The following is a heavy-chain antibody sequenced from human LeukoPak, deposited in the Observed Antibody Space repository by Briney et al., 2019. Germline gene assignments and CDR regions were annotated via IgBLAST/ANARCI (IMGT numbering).Heavy chain of an antibody. CDR1: GASFSTDY. V-gene: IGHV4-4*09. Sequence: SETLSLTCTVSGASFSTDYWYWIRQSPGEGLQWIGCFCGRGSASYYPSLKRRVAISAEASKNQFFLSLKSVTAADTAVYYCAKSHFWSGYASDYWGRGILVTVPS. CDR3: AKSHFWSGYASDY. D-gene: IGHD3-3*02. J-gene: IGHJ4*02. CDR2: FCGRGSA.